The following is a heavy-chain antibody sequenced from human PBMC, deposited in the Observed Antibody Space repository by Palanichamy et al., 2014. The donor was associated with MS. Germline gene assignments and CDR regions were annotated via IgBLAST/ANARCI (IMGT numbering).Heavy chain of an antibody. Sequence: QVQLVQSGSEVKKPGASVKVSCKASGYTFSTYGISWVRQAPGQGLEWMGWISTSSGNTRYAENLQGRVTMTTDTSTSTAYMELRSLRSDDTAIYYCARDVNYRNDYWGQGSLVTVSS. V-gene: IGHV1-18*01. CDR2: ISTSSGNT. CDR1: GYTFSTYG. J-gene: IGHJ4*02. CDR3: ARDVNYRNDY. D-gene: IGHD5-24*01.